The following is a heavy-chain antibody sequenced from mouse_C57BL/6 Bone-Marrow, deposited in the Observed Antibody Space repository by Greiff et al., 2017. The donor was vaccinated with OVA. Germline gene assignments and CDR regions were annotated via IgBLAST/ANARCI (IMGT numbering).Heavy chain of an antibody. J-gene: IGHJ3*01. V-gene: IGHV1-18*01. Sequence: EVQLQQSGPELVKPGASVKIPCKASGYTFTDYNMDWVKQSHGKSLEWIGDINPNTGGTIYNQKFKGKATLTVDKSSSTAYMELRSLTSEDTAVYYCARWGTRAWFAYWGQGTLVTVSA. CDR3: ARWGTRAWFAY. CDR2: INPNTGGT. CDR1: GYTFTDYN.